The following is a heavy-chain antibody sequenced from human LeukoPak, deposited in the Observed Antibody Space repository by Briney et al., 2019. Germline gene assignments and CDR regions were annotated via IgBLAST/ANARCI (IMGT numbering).Heavy chain of an antibody. V-gene: IGHV1-46*01. Sequence: ASVKVSCKASGYTFTSYYMHWVRQAPGQGLGWMGIINPSDGSTSYAQKFQGRVTMTRDTSTSTVYMELSSLRSEDTAVYYCARGDGSGSYYVKVYYYGMDVWGQGTTVTVSS. J-gene: IGHJ6*02. CDR3: ARGDGSGSYYVKVYYYGMDV. D-gene: IGHD3-10*01. CDR2: INPSDGST. CDR1: GYTFTSYY.